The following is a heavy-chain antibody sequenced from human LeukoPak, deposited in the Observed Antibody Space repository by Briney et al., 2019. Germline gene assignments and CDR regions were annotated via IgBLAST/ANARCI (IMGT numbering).Heavy chain of an antibody. J-gene: IGHJ6*03. V-gene: IGHV1-69*13. Sequence: ASVKVSCKASGYTFTSYGISWVRQAPGQGLEWMGGIIPIFGTANYAQKFQGRVTITADESTSTAYMELSSLRSEDTAVYYCASGWAYYYMDVWGKGTTVTISS. CDR1: GYTFTSYG. CDR3: ASGWAYYYMDV. CDR2: IIPIFGTA. D-gene: IGHD6-19*01.